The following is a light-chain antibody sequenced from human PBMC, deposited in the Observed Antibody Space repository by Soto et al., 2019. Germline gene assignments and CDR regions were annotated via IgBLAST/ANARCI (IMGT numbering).Light chain of an antibody. CDR1: QSVSSY. CDR2: DAF. Sequence: IVLTQSPATLSLSPGERATLSCRASQSVSSYLAWYQQKPGQAPRLLTYDAFNRATGIPARFSGSGSGTDFTLTISSLEPEDFAVYYCQQRSNWPLTFGGGTKVEIK. J-gene: IGKJ4*01. V-gene: IGKV3-11*01. CDR3: QQRSNWPLT.